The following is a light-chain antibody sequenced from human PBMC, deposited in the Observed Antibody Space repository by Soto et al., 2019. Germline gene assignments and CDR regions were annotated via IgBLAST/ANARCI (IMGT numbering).Light chain of an antibody. CDR3: HQYGSSPRYS. J-gene: IGKJ2*03. Sequence: DIVLTQSPGTLSLSPGERATLSCRASQSVDSRYLAWYQQKPGQAPRLVIHAVSRRATGIPDRFSGSGSGTDFTLTISRLEPEDCAEYYCHQYGSSPRYSFGQGTKLEIK. V-gene: IGKV3-20*01. CDR2: AVS. CDR1: QSVDSRY.